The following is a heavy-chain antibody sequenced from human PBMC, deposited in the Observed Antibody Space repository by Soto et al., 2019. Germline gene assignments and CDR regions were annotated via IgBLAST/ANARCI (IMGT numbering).Heavy chain of an antibody. CDR1: GFTFSSYS. CDR2: ISSSSYI. Sequence: GGSLRLSCAASGFTFSSYSMNWVRQAPGKGLEWVSSISSSSYIYYADSVKGRFTISRDNAKNSLYLQMNSLRAEDTAVYYCARDRGRSGAKSIAFDIWGQGTMVTVSS. D-gene: IGHD2-15*01. V-gene: IGHV3-21*01. J-gene: IGHJ3*02. CDR3: ARDRGRSGAKSIAFDI.